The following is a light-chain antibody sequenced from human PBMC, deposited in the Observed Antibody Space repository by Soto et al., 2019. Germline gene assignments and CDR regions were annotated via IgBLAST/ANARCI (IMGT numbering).Light chain of an antibody. CDR2: GAS. V-gene: IGKV3-15*01. CDR1: QSVSSN. Sequence: EIVMTQSPATLSLSPGERATLSCRASQSVSSNLAWFQQKHGQAPRLLIYGASTRATGIPARFSGSGSGTEFTLTISSLQSEDFAVDYCQQYNNWPPWTFGQGTKVEIK. CDR3: QQYNNWPPWT. J-gene: IGKJ1*01.